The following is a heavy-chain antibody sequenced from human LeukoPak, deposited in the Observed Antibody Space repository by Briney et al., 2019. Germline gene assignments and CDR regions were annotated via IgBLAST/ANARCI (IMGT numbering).Heavy chain of an antibody. CDR3: ARDRNSGSSLDI. V-gene: IGHV1-2*02. J-gene: IGHJ3*02. CDR2: IYPYSGDT. Sequence: GASVKVSCKASGYTFTGYYIHWVRQAPGQGLEWMGWIYPYSGDTNYAQNFQGRVNMTRDTSISTAYMELSSLKSDDTAVYYCARDRNSGSSLDIWGQGTMLTVSS. CDR1: GYTFTGYY. D-gene: IGHD6-6*01.